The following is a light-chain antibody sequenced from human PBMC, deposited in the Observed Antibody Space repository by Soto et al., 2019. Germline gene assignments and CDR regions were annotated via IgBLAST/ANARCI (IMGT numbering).Light chain of an antibody. CDR2: AAS. J-gene: IGKJ4*01. Sequence: DIQLTQSPSFLSASVGDRVTITCRASQGISSYLAWYPQKPWKAPKLLIYAASALQSGVPSRFSGSGSGTEFTITISSLQPEDFATYYCQQLNSYPLTFCGGTKVAIK. V-gene: IGKV1-9*01. CDR1: QGISSY. CDR3: QQLNSYPLT.